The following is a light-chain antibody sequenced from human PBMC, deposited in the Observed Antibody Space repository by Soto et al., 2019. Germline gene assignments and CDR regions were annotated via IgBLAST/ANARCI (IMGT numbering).Light chain of an antibody. CDR1: HSVSSH. J-gene: IGKJ2*02. CDR2: DAS. V-gene: IGKV3-11*01. CDR3: QQRDFWPRT. Sequence: EVVLTQSPATLSLSPGERAALSCRASHSVSSHLAWYQQKPGHAPTLLIYDASTRAAGIPARFSGSGSGTDFTLTISSLEPEDFAVYYCQQRDFWPRTFGQGTKLEIK.